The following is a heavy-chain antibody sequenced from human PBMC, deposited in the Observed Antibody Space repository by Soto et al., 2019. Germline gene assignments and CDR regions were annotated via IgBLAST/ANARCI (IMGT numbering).Heavy chain of an antibody. CDR1: GGSISSAAYY. D-gene: IGHD2-2*02. V-gene: IGHV4-31*03. CDR2: ISHSGST. CDR3: AREYTYGSNFFDC. J-gene: IGHJ4*02. Sequence: SETLSLTCTVSGGSISSAAYYWSWIRQHPGKGLEWIGYISHSGSTYYNPSLKSRVIISVDTSKNQFTLSLTSVTAADTAVYYCAREYTYGSNFFDCWGQGALVTVSS.